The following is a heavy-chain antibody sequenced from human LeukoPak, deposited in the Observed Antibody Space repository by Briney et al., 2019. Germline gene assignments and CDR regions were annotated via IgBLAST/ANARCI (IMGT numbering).Heavy chain of an antibody. J-gene: IGHJ4*02. V-gene: IGHV4-38-2*02. CDR3: ATDLRGGFGELYY. CDR1: GYSISCGYY. D-gene: IGHD3-10*01. Sequence: PSETLSLTCTVSGYSISCGYYWGWIRQPPGKGLEWIGSIYHSGSTYYNPSLKSRVTISVDTSKNQFSLKLSSVTAADTAVYYCATDLRGGFGELYYWGQGTLVTVSS. CDR2: IYHSGST.